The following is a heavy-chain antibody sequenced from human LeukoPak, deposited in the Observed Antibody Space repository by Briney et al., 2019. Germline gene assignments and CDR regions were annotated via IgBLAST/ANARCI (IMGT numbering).Heavy chain of an antibody. J-gene: IGHJ4*02. V-gene: IGHV3-74*01. CDR3: AREKNDFWSGYYSGY. CDR1: GFTFSSYW. Sequence: PGGSLRLSCAASGFTFSSYWMHWVRQAPGKGLVWVSRINSDGSSTHYADSVKGRFTISRDNAKNSLYLQMNSLRAEDTAVYYCAREKNDFWSGYYSGYWGQGTLVTVSS. CDR2: INSDGSST. D-gene: IGHD3-3*01.